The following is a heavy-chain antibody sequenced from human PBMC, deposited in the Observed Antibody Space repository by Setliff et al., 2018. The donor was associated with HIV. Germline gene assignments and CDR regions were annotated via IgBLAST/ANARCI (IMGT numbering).Heavy chain of an antibody. J-gene: IGHJ4*02. D-gene: IGHD3-10*01. Sequence: ASVKVSCKAAGGTFSGHAINWVRQGTGQGLQWMGWMNPDSGNTGSAQNFQGSITMTRSTSSSTAYMELSSLRSEDTAVYYCARVPPRWFGQLLYLQAFDHWGQGTLVTVSS. CDR3: ARVPPRWFGQLLYLQAFDH. V-gene: IGHV1-8*02. CDR2: MNPDSGNT. CDR1: GGTFSGHA.